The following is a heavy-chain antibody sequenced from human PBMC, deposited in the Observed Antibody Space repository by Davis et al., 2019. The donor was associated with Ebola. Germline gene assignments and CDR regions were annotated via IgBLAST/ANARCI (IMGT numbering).Heavy chain of an antibody. V-gene: IGHV1-8*01. J-gene: IGHJ4*02. Sequence: AASVKVSCKASGYTFTSYDINWVRQATGQGLEWMGWMNPNSGNTGYAQKFQGRVTMTRNTSISTAYMELSSLRSEDTAVYYCARGGLDSSSWYVNYFDYWGQGTLVTVSS. D-gene: IGHD6-13*01. CDR1: GYTFTSYD. CDR3: ARGGLDSSSWYVNYFDY. CDR2: MNPNSGNT.